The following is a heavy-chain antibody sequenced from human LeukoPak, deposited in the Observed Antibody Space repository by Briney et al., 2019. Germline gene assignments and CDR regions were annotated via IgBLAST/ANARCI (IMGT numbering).Heavy chain of an antibody. CDR1: GFNFDEYT. CDR3: AKGTWGHHFDY. CDR2: VSYNGVTI. Sequence: GGSLRLSCAASGFNFDEYTMHWVRQTPGKGLEWVAAVSYNGVTIDYADSVSGRFTISRDNAMDSLHLQMNSLRDEDTALYYCAKGTWGHHFDYWGQGTLVTVSS. V-gene: IGHV3-9*01. J-gene: IGHJ4*02. D-gene: IGHD7-27*01.